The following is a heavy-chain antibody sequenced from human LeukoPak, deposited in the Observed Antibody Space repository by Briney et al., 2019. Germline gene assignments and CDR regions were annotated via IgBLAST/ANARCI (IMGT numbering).Heavy chain of an antibody. CDR3: ARDKGRNVIWTLEY. J-gene: IGHJ4*02. CDR1: GFTFSSYG. CDR2: IWYDGSNK. Sequence: GGSLRLSCAASGFTFSSYGMHWVRQAPGKGLDWVAVIWYDGSNKYNADSVKGRFTISRDNSKNTLYLEMNSLRAEDTAVYYCARDKGRNVIWTLEYWGQGTLVTVSS. V-gene: IGHV3-33*01. D-gene: IGHD2-15*01.